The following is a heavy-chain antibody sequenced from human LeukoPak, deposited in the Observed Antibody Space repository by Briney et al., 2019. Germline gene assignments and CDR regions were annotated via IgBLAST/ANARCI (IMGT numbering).Heavy chain of an antibody. CDR3: ARQRLASLSVDAFAI. CDR2: IYPGDSDT. J-gene: IGHJ3*02. CDR1: GYSFDTYW. V-gene: IGHV5-51*01. Sequence: GESLKISCKGSGYSFDTYWIAWVPQMPGKGLERMGIIYPGDSDTRYSPSFQGQVTISADKSISTAYLQWSSLKASDTAMYYCARQRLASLSVDAFAIWGQGTTVTVSS. D-gene: IGHD5-12*01.